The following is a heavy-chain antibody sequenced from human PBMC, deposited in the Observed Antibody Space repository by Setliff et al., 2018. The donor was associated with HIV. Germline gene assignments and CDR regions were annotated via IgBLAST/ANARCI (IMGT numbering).Heavy chain of an antibody. J-gene: IGHJ6*03. D-gene: IGHD7-27*01. Sequence: ASVKVSCKASGYTFTNYDIYWVRQATGQGLEWMGWVNPNSGNTGYAQKFQGRVTMTRDTSISTAYMELSRLRSEDTAVYYCARGADYLGIPSYYYYYMDVWGQGTTVTVSS. CDR1: GYTFTNYD. V-gene: IGHV1-8*02. CDR3: ARGADYLGIPSYYYYYMDV. CDR2: VNPNSGNT.